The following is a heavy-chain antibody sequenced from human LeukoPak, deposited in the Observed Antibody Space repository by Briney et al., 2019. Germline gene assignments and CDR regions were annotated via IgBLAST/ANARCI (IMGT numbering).Heavy chain of an antibody. Sequence: ASVKVSCKASGYTFTSYGISWVRQAPGQGLEWMGWISAYNGNTNYAQKLQGRVTMTTDTSTSTAYMELRSLRSDDTAVYYCARSHDILTGYYGLDPWGQGTLVTVSS. V-gene: IGHV1-18*04. J-gene: IGHJ5*02. CDR3: ARSHDILTGYYGLDP. CDR1: GYTFTSYG. CDR2: ISAYNGNT. D-gene: IGHD3-9*01.